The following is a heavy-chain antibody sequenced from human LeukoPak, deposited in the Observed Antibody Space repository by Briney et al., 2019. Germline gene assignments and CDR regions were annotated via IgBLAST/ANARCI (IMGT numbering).Heavy chain of an antibody. CDR3: ARDRDNYDFWSGYSPYYYYYGMDV. CDR1: GFTLSSYW. D-gene: IGHD3-3*01. V-gene: IGHV3-74*01. Sequence: GGSLRLSCAASGFTLSSYWMHWVRQAPGKGLVWVSRINSDGSSTSYADSVKGRFTISRDNAKNTLYLQMNSLRAEDTAVYYCARDRDNYDFWSGYSPYYYYYGMDVWGQGTTVTVSS. CDR2: INSDGSST. J-gene: IGHJ6*02.